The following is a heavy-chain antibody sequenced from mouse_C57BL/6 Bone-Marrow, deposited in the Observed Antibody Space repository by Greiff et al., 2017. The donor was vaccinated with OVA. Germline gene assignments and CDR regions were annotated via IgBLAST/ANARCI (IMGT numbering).Heavy chain of an antibody. CDR3: ARGLSSPWFAY. J-gene: IGHJ3*01. D-gene: IGHD1-1*01. CDR2: IYPRSGNT. V-gene: IGHV1-81*01. Sequence: VMLVESGAELARPGASVKLSCKASGYTFTSYGISWVKQRTGQGLEWIGEIYPRSGNTYYNEKFKGKATLTADKSSSTAYMELRSLTSEDSAVYFCARGLSSPWFAYWGQGTLVTVSA. CDR1: GYTFTSYG.